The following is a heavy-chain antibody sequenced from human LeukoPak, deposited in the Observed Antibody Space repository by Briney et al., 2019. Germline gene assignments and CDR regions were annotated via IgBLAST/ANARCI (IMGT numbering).Heavy chain of an antibody. V-gene: IGHV4-39*07. D-gene: IGHD2-15*01. CDR2: IYYSGST. J-gene: IGHJ5*02. Sequence: SETLSLTCTVSGGSISSSSYYWGWIRQPPGKGLEWIGSIYYSGSTYYNPSLKSRVTISVDTSKNQFSLKLSSVTAADTAVYYCARDRTPIYCSGGSCYFGLRGFDPWGQGTLVTVSS. CDR1: GGSISSSSYY. CDR3: ARDRTPIYCSGGSCYFGLRGFDP.